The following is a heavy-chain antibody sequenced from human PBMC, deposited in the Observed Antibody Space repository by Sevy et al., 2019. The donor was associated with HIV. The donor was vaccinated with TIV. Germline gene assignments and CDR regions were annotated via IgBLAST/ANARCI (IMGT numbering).Heavy chain of an antibody. Sequence: GGSLRLSCADSGFTFSNYAMAWVRQAPGKGLEWVANIKQDGSEKYYVDSVKGRFTISRDNAKNSLYLQMNSLRAEDTAVYYCARAGGLGYCSGGSCYYYYYGMDVWGQGTTVTVSS. J-gene: IGHJ6*02. V-gene: IGHV3-7*03. CDR2: IKQDGSEK. CDR1: GFTFSNYA. CDR3: ARAGGLGYCSGGSCYYYYYGMDV. D-gene: IGHD2-15*01.